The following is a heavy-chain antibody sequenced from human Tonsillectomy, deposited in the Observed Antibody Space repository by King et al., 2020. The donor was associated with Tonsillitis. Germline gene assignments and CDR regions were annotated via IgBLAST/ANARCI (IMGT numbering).Heavy chain of an antibody. D-gene: IGHD5-18*01. V-gene: IGHV1-2*02. Sequence: QLVQSGAEVKKPGASVKVSCKASGYTFTDYYLHWVRQAPGQGLEWMGWIHPNSGGTNLAQKFQGRVTMTRDTSISTAYMELSRLRSDDTAVYYCARVGWIQLWHHFDYWGQGTLVTVSS. CDR2: IHPNSGGT. CDR3: ARVGWIQLWHHFDY. CDR1: GYTFTDYY. J-gene: IGHJ4*02.